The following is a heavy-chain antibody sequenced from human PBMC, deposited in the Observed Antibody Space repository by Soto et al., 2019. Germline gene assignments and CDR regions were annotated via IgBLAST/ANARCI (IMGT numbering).Heavy chain of an antibody. D-gene: IGHD2-15*01. CDR1: GGSFSGPY. CDR2: INHSGST. V-gene: IGHV4-34*01. CDR3: HRWDS. Sequence: QVQLQQWGAGLLKPSETLSLTCAVSGGSFSGPYWNWIRQPPGKGLEWIGEINHSGSTNYNPSLKSRITISVDTSKNQFSLKLTSVTAADTAVYYCHRWDSWGQGTLVTVSS. J-gene: IGHJ4*02.